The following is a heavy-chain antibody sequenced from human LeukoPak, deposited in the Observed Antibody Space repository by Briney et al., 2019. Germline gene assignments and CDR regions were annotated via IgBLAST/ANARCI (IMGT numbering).Heavy chain of an antibody. J-gene: IGHJ4*02. CDR1: GFTFSSYA. CDR3: AREFPAGQGGYYFDY. Sequence: GGSLRLSCAASGFTFSSYAMHWVRQAPGKGLEWVAVISYDGSNKYYADSVKGRFTISRDNSKNTLYLQMNSPRAEDTAVYYCAREFPAGQGGYYFDYWGQGTLVTVSS. D-gene: IGHD6-19*01. CDR2: ISYDGSNK. V-gene: IGHV3-30*04.